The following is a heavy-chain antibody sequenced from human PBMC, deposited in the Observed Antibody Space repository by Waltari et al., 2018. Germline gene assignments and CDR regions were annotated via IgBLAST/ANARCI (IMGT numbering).Heavy chain of an antibody. CDR3: TAAISSCSCYDS. J-gene: IGHJ4*02. V-gene: IGHV3-15*01. Sequence: EVQLVESGGCLVKPGVSLRLSCAASGFTFDNAWMSWFRQAPGKGLEWVGRIKSRAEGGTTDYVAPVEGRFTISRDDSKNTLYLQMSSLKTEDTAVYYCTAAISSCSCYDSWGQGTLVTVSS. CDR2: IKSRAEGGTT. D-gene: IGHD2-21*01. CDR1: GFTFDNAW.